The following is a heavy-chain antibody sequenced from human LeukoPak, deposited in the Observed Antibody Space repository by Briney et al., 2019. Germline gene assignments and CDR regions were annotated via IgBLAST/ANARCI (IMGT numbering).Heavy chain of an antibody. Sequence: ASVKVSCKASGYTFTSYDINWVRQATGQGLEWMGWMNPNSGNTGYAQNFQGRVTFTRNTSISTAYMELSSLRSEDTAVYYCARTYDFWSGYYSFDYWGQGTLVTVSS. CDR2: MNPNSGNT. V-gene: IGHV1-8*03. CDR3: ARTYDFWSGYYSFDY. J-gene: IGHJ4*02. D-gene: IGHD3-3*01. CDR1: GYTFTSYD.